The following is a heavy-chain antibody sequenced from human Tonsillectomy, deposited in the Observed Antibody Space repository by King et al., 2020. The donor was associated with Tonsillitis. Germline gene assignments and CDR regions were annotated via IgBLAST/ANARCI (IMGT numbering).Heavy chain of an antibody. CDR1: GASISSYY. CDR2: IYYSGST. D-gene: IGHD3-10*01. J-gene: IGHJ4*02. CDR3: ARDSRGFDY. Sequence: QVQLQESGPGLVKPSETLSLTCTVSGASISSYYWSWIRQPPGKGLEWIGYIYYSGSTNYNPSLKSRVTISVDTSKNQVSLKLSSVTAADTAVYYCARDSRGFDYWGQGTLVTVSS. V-gene: IGHV4-59*01.